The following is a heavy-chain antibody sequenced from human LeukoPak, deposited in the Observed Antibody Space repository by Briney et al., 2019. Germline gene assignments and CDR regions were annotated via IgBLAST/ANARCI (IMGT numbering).Heavy chain of an antibody. CDR2: INPNSGGT. V-gene: IGHV1-2*02. D-gene: IGHD3-10*01. CDR1: GYTFTDYY. CDR3: ARNPPHWFGESEFNPYYYYMDV. J-gene: IGHJ6*03. Sequence: ASVTVSCKASGYTFTDYYMHWVRQAPGQGLGWMGWINPNSGGTNYAQKFQGRVTMTRDTSISTAYMEQSRLGSDDTAVYYCARNPPHWFGESEFNPYYYYMDVWGKGTTVTISS.